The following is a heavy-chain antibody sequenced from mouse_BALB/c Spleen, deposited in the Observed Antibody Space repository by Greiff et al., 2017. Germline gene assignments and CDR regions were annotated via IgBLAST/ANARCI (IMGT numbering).Heavy chain of an antibody. CDR3: ARTGVRGYYFDY. V-gene: IGHV3-2*02. CDR2: ISYSGST. J-gene: IGHJ2*01. Sequence: EVKLEESGPGLVKPSQSLSLTCTVTGYSITSDYAWNWIRQFPGNKLEWMGYISYSGSTSYNPSLKSRISITRDTSKNQFFLQLNSVTTEDTATYYCARTGVRGYYFDYWGQGTTLTVSS. D-gene: IGHD2-14*01. CDR1: GYSITSDYA.